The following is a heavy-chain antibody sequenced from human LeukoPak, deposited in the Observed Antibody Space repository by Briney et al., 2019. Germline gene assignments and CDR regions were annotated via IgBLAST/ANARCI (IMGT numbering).Heavy chain of an antibody. D-gene: IGHD1-26*01. CDR1: GDSIRSSSYY. J-gene: IGHJ4*02. CDR2: IYYSGST. Sequence: PSETLSLTCTVSGDSIRSSSYYWGWIRQPPGKGLEWIGSIYYSGSTYYNPSLKSRVTISVDTSKNQLSLKLNSVSAADTAVYYCANNLGVVGAEYWSQGTLVTVSS. CDR3: ANNLGVVGAEY. V-gene: IGHV4-39*01.